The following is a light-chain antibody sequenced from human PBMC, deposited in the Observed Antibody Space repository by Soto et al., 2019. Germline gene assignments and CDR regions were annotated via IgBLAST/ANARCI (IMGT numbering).Light chain of an antibody. CDR1: QSISSSY. V-gene: IGKV3-20*01. CDR3: QFFGSSRYT. Sequence: EIVLTQSPGTLSLSPGERATLACRASQSISSSYLAWYQQKPGQAPRLLIYGASSRATGIPDRFSGSGSGTDLTLTSSRLEPEDFAVYYCQFFGSSRYTFGQGTKLEIK. J-gene: IGKJ2*01. CDR2: GAS.